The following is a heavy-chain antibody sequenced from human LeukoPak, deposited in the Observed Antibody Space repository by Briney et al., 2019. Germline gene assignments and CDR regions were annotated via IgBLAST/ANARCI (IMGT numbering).Heavy chain of an antibody. D-gene: IGHD4-23*01. V-gene: IGHV3-23*01. CDR3: AKDLSGGTGAPDY. CDR1: GFTFSSYA. CDR2: ISGSGGST. J-gene: IGHJ4*02. Sequence: GGSLRLSCAASGFTFSSYAMSWIRQAPGKGLEWVSAISGSGGSTYYADSVKGRFTISRDNSKNTLYLQMNSLRAEDTAVYYCAKDLSGGTGAPDYWGQGTLVTVSS.